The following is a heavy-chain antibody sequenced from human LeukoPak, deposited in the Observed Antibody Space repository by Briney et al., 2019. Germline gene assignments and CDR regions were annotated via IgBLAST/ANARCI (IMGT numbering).Heavy chain of an antibody. D-gene: IGHD6-13*01. J-gene: IGHJ4*02. V-gene: IGHV1-18*01. CDR2: ISAYNGNT. CDR1: DYTFTSYG. CDR3: AREGIAAAGTKPFDY. Sequence: ASVKVSCKASDYTFTSYGISWVRQAPGQGLEWMGWISAYNGNTNYAQKLQGRVTMTTDTSTSTACMELRSLRSDDTAVYYCAREGIAAAGTKPFDYWGQGTLVTVSS.